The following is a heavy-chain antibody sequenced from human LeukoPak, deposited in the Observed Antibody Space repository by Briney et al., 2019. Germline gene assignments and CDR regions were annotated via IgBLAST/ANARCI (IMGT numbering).Heavy chain of an antibody. J-gene: IGHJ6*04. Sequence: SETLSLTCTVSGYSISSGYYWGWIRQPPGKGLEWIGSIYHSGSTYYNPSLKSRVTISVDTSKNQFSLKLSSVTAADTAVYYCARRGDVWGKGTTVTISS. CDR3: ARRGDV. CDR2: IYHSGST. V-gene: IGHV4-38-2*02. CDR1: GYSISSGYY.